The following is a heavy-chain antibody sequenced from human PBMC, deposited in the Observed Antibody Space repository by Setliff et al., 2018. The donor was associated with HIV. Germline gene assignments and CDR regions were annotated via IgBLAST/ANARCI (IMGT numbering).Heavy chain of an antibody. CDR3: AKDPRAAVATICDY. CDR1: GFTFSDYV. V-gene: IGHV3-30*04. CDR2: ISYDGSNE. Sequence: PGGSLRLSCAASGFTFSDYVMYWVRQAPGKGLEWVTVISYDGSNESYADSVKGRFTISRDNSKNTLYLQMNSLRAEDTAVYYCAKDPRAAVATICDYWGQGTLVTVSS. J-gene: IGHJ4*02. D-gene: IGHD5-12*01.